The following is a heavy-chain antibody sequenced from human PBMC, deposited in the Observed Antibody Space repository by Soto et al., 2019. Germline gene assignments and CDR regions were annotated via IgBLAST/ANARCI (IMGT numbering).Heavy chain of an antibody. Sequence: PGGSLRLSCAASGFTFRNYGMNWVRQAPGKGLEWVSYIGIGSSTKYYADSVKGRFTISRDNAKNSLYLETNSLKDEDTAVYYCARELWSRANSYYYYGMDVWGQGTTVTVSS. CDR3: ARELWSRANSYYYYGMDV. CDR1: GFTFRNYG. D-gene: IGHD1-7*01. V-gene: IGHV3-48*02. J-gene: IGHJ6*02. CDR2: IGIGSSTK.